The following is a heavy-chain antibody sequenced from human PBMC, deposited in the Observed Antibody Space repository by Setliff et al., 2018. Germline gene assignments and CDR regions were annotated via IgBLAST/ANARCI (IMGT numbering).Heavy chain of an antibody. CDR2: INTNTGNP. Sequence: ASVKVSCKASGYSFTTYAMSWMRQAPGQGLEWMGWINTNTGNPSYAQGFTGRFVFSLDTSVSTAYLQISSLKAEDSAVYYCARDLGYCSRTSCHGDWFDPWGQGTLVTVSS. CDR1: GYSFTTYA. J-gene: IGHJ5*02. D-gene: IGHD2-2*01. V-gene: IGHV7-4-1*02. CDR3: ARDLGYCSRTSCHGDWFDP.